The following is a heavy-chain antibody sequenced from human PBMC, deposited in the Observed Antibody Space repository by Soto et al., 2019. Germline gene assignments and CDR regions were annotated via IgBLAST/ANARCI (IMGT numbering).Heavy chain of an antibody. CDR2: INAANGDT. D-gene: IGHD6-13*01. J-gene: IGHJ5*02. Sequence: GASVKVSCKASGYTFTSYGIHWVRQAPGQRLEWMGWINAANGDTKYSPKFQGRVTFTRDTSASTAYMELSSLRSEDTAVYYCVRRHVSATGIDWFDPWGQGTLVTVSS. CDR1: GYTFTSYG. V-gene: IGHV1-3*01. CDR3: VRRHVSATGIDWFDP.